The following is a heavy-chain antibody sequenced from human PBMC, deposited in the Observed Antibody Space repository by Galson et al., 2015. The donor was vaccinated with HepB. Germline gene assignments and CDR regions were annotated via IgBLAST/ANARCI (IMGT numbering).Heavy chain of an antibody. CDR1: GGTFSSYA. CDR2: IIPIFGTA. CDR3: ASLGYCSSTSCYTNAFDI. J-gene: IGHJ3*02. V-gene: IGHV1-69*13. Sequence: SVKVSCKASGGTFSSYAISWVRQAPGQGLEWMGGIIPIFGTANYAQKFQGRVTITADESTSTAYMELSSLRSEDTAVYYCASLGYCSSTSCYTNAFDIWGQGTMVTVSS. D-gene: IGHD2-2*02.